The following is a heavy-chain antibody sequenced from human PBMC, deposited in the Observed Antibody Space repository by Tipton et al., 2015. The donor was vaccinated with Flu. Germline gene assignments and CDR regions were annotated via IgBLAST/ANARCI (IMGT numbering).Heavy chain of an antibody. J-gene: IGHJ6*02. Sequence: RLSCAASGFPFGDYAMHWVRQPPGKGLEWVAGVSWDSGNMGYANSVKGRFTISRDNAKNSLYLEMNSLRGEDLALYYCAKDEGPQMGYGLDVWGHGTTVIVSS. D-gene: IGHD2-8*01. V-gene: IGHV3-9*03. CDR1: GFPFGDYA. CDR2: VSWDSGNM. CDR3: AKDEGPQMGYGLDV.